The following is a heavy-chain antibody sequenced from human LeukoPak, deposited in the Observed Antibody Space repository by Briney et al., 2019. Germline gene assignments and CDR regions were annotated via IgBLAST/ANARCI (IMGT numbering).Heavy chain of an antibody. CDR1: GYTFTGYY. CDR2: INPNSGGT. Sequence: GASVKVSCKASGYTFTGYYMHWVRQAPGQGLEWMGWINPNSGGTNYAQKLQGRVTMTTDTSTSTAYMELRSLRSDDTAVYYCARVGYQLPRLYYYYYYMDVWGKGTTVTVSS. CDR3: ARVGYQLPRLYYYYYYMDV. V-gene: IGHV1-2*02. J-gene: IGHJ6*03. D-gene: IGHD2-2*01.